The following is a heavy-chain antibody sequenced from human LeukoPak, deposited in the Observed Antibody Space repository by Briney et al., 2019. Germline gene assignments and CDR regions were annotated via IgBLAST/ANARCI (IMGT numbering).Heavy chain of an antibody. D-gene: IGHD6-13*01. CDR1: GFTVSSNY. J-gene: IGHJ3*02. Sequence: PGGSLRLSCAASGFTVSSNYMSWVRQAPGKGLEWVSVIYSGGSTYYADSVKGRFTISRDNSKNTLYLQMNSLRAEDTAVYYCARIAAAAAFDIWGQGTMVTVSS. CDR2: IYSGGST. V-gene: IGHV3-53*01. CDR3: ARIAAAAAFDI.